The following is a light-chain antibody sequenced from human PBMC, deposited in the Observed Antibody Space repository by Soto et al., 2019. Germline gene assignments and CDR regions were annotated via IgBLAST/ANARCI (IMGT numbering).Light chain of an antibody. J-gene: IGKJ1*01. CDR2: CAS. V-gene: IGKV3-20*01. Sequence: EIVMTQSPCTLSLSPGERATISCRASQSVSSSYFAWYQQKPGQAPRLLIKCASCRATGIPDRFSGSGSGTDFTLTISRLQPEDFAVYYCQQYCSSPRTFGQGTKVEIK. CDR3: QQYCSSPRT. CDR1: QSVSSSY.